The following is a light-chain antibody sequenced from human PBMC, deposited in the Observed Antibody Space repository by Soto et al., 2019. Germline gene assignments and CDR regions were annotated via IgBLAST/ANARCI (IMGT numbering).Light chain of an antibody. CDR2: STS. CDR1: TGAVTSGYY. V-gene: IGLV7-43*01. Sequence: QTVVTQEPSLTVYPGGTVTLTCASSTGAVTSGYYPNWFQQKPGQAPRALSDSTSNKHSWTPARFSGSLLGGKAALTLSGVQPEDEAEYYCLIYYGGAQVFGGGTKLTVL. J-gene: IGLJ2*01. CDR3: LIYYGGAQV.